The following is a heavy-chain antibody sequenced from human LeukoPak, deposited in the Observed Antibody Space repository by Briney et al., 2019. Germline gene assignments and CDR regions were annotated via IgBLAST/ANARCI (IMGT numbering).Heavy chain of an antibody. CDR2: INSDGSST. CDR3: ARPHDYGGNSAVDY. V-gene: IGHV3-74*01. D-gene: IGHD4-23*01. J-gene: IGHJ4*02. Sequence: AGGSLRLSCAASGFTFSSYWMHWVRQAPGKGLVWVSRINSDGSSTSYADSVKGRFTISRDSAKNTLYLQMNSLRAEDTAVYYCARPHDYGGNSAVDYWGQGTLVTVSS. CDR1: GFTFSSYW.